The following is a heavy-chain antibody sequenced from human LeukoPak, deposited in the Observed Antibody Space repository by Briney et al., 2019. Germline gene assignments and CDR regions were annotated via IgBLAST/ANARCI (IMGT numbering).Heavy chain of an antibody. J-gene: IGHJ5*02. CDR2: IYITGST. Sequence: SETLSLTCTVSGGSISNYCWSWIRQSAGKGLEWIGRIYITGSTNYNPSLKSRVSMSVDTSKNQFSLKLSSVTAADTAVYYCARGAFIGSGSYYKRPWWFDPWGQGTLVTVSS. D-gene: IGHD3-10*01. CDR1: GGSISNYC. V-gene: IGHV4-4*07. CDR3: ARGAFIGSGSYYKRPWWFDP.